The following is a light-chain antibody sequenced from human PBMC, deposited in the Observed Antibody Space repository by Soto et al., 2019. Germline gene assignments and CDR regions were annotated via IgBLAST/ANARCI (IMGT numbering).Light chain of an antibody. CDR3: QQSYTAPYT. V-gene: IGKV1-39*01. CDR1: RSISNY. J-gene: IGKJ3*01. CDR2: GAS. Sequence: DIQMTQSPSSLSASVGDAVSLTCRASRSISNYLNWYQQKPGRAPKLLISGASSLQRGVPSRFSGRGSGTTFTLTITSLQPDDFAIYCCQQSYTAPYTFGPGTKVEIK.